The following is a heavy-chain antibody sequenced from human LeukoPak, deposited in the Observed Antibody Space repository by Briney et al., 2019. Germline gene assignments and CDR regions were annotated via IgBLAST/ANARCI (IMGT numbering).Heavy chain of an antibody. Sequence: GGSLRLSCAASGFTFSSYAMHWVRQAPGKGLEWVAVISYDGSNKYYADSVKGRFTISRDNSKNTLYLQMNSLRAEDTAVYYCAKGRVGANGYYYYGMDVWGQGTTVTVSS. D-gene: IGHD1-26*01. J-gene: IGHJ6*02. CDR1: GFTFSSYA. CDR2: ISYDGSNK. V-gene: IGHV3-30-3*01. CDR3: AKGRVGANGYYYYGMDV.